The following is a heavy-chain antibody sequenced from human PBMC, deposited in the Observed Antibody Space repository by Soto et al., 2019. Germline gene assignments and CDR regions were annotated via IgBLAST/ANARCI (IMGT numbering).Heavy chain of an antibody. Sequence: PCETLSLTLTLSGASITSTTYFWAWILQPPGRGLEWVGSMYYSGKTNYNTSLKNRVTISVARSKKQFSLQMHSGTAADTAVSYCAKNLPRTGRLDYWGQGSLVTVTS. CDR2: MYYSGKT. CDR1: GASITSTTYF. CDR3: AKNLPRTGRLDY. V-gene: IGHV4-39*01. J-gene: IGHJ4*02.